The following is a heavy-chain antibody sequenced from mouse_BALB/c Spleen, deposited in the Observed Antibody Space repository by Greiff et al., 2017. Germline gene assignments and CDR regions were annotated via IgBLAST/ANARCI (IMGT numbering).Heavy chain of an antibody. J-gene: IGHJ4*01. D-gene: IGHD2-14*01. Sequence: QVQLQQPGAELVKPGASVKLSCKASGYTFTSYYMYWVKQRPGQGLEWIGGINPSNGGTNFNEKFKSKATLTVDKSSSTAYMQLSSLTSEDSAVYYCNAWGVRGDYYAMDCWGQGTSVTVSS. V-gene: IGHV1S81*02. CDR3: NAWGVRGDYYAMDC. CDR1: GYTFTSYY. CDR2: INPSNGGT.